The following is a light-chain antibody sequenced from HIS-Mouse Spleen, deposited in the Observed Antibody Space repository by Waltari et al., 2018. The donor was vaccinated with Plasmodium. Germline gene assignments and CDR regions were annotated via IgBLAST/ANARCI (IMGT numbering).Light chain of an antibody. CDR2: AAS. CDR1: QDISSY. J-gene: IGKJ4*01. CDR3: QQYYSYPLT. Sequence: AIRMTQSPSSFSASTGDRVTITCRASQDISSYLAWSQQQPGKAPKLLIYAASTLPSGVPSRFSGSGSGTDFTLTISCLQSEDFATYYCQQYYSYPLTFGGGTKVEIK. V-gene: IGKV1-8*01.